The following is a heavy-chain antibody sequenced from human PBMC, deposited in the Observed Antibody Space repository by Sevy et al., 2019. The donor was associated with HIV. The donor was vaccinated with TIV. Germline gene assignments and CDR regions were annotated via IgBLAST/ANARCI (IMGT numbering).Heavy chain of an antibody. V-gene: IGHV3-23*01. J-gene: IGHJ3*01. Sequence: GGSLRLSCAASGFTFSSYAMSWVRQAPGKGLEWVSGLSGYGGSTYYADSVKGRFTISRDNSKNTLYLQMNSLRAEDTAVYYCAKDRITMIGDAFDVWCQGTMVTVSS. D-gene: IGHD3-22*01. CDR1: GFTFSSYA. CDR3: AKDRITMIGDAFDV. CDR2: LSGYGGST.